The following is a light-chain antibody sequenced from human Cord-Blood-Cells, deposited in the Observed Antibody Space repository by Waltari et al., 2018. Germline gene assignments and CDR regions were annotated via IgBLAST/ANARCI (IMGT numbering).Light chain of an antibody. CDR3: CSYAGSSTWV. Sequence: QSALTQPASVSGSPGKSITTPSTGTASDVGGFTFFSWYQQHPGKAPKLMIYEGSKRPSGVSNRFSGSKSGNTASLTISGLQAEDEADYYCCSYAGSSTWVFGGGTKLTVL. CDR2: EGS. CDR1: ASDVGGFTF. V-gene: IGLV2-23*01. J-gene: IGLJ3*02.